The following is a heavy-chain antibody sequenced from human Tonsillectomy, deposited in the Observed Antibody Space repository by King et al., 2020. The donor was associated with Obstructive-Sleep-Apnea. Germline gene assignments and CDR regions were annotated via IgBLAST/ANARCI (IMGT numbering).Heavy chain of an antibody. CDR3: ARVGTYYYGSGSYAPFDY. CDR1: GGTISSGGYY. D-gene: IGHD3-10*01. Sequence: GQGLVKPSQTLSLTCTVSGGTISSGGYYWSWIRQHPGKGLEWIGYIYYSGSTYYNPSLKSRVTISVDTSKNQFSLKLSSVTAADTAVYYCARVGTYYYGSGSYAPFDYWGQGTLVTVSS. CDR2: IYYSGST. V-gene: IGHV4-31*03. J-gene: IGHJ4*02.